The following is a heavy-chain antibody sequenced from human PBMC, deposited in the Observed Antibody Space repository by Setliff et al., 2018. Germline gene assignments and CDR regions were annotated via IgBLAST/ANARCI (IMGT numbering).Heavy chain of an antibody. CDR1: GGLIYDHW. Sequence: SETLSLTCSVSGGLIYDHWWTWVRRPAGEEFQWIGRVYSDGDTEYNPSLKSRVTISVDTSNNQFSLHLTSVTAADTARYFCARERQGGFLEWSPLDPWGQGILVTVSS. J-gene: IGHJ5*02. CDR3: ARERQGGFLEWSPLDP. CDR2: VYSDGDT. V-gene: IGHV4-4*07. D-gene: IGHD3-3*01.